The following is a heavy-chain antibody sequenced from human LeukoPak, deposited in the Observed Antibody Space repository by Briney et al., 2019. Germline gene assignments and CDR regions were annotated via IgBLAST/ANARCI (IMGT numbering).Heavy chain of an antibody. V-gene: IGHV3-7*01. J-gene: IGHJ4*02. CDR1: GFTFSSYW. D-gene: IGHD3-16*02. Sequence: PGGSLRLSCAASGFTFSSYWMSWVRQAPGKGLEWVANIKQDGSEKYYVDSVKGRFTTSRANAKNSLYLQMNSLRAEDTAVYYCARLNTYYDYVWGSYRYVNYFDYWGQGTLVTVSS. CDR2: IKQDGSEK. CDR3: ARLNTYYDYVWGSYRYVNYFDY.